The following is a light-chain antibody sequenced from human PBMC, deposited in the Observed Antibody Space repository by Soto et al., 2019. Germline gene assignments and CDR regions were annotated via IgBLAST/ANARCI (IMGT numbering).Light chain of an antibody. Sequence: IFMTQAPATLSVYPVERAALACMASQSVSSGLAWYHQKPGQAPRLLIYGASTRAAGIPDRFSGSGSGTDFTLTITRLEPEDSAVYFCQQYTGPPTTFGQGTRLEIK. V-gene: IGKV3D-15*01. CDR3: QQYTGPPTT. J-gene: IGKJ5*01. CDR1: QSVSSG. CDR2: GAS.